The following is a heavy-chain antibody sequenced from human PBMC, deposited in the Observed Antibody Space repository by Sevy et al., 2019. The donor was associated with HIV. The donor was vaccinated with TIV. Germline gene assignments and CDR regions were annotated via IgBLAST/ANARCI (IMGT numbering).Heavy chain of an antibody. CDR1: GFTFSSYE. CDR3: ARVDANYDKGFDP. J-gene: IGHJ5*02. D-gene: IGHD3-22*01. Sequence: GGSLRLSCEASGFTFSSYEMNWVRQAPGKGLEWVSYISSSGTTIKYADSVKGRFTISRDNAKNSLHMQMNSLRAEDRGVYYCARVDANYDKGFDPWGQGTLVTVSS. CDR2: ISSSGTTI. V-gene: IGHV3-48*03.